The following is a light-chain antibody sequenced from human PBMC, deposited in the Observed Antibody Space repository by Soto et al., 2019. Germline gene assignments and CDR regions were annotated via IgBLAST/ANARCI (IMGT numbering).Light chain of an antibody. V-gene: IGKV3-11*01. Sequence: EIVLTQSPATLSLSPGERATLSCRASQSLGYYLAWFQQKRGQAPRLLIYVASNRASGIPARFSGSGSGTDFTLTISSLDPEDFAVYYCQQRRDWPLTFGGGTKVEIK. CDR3: QQRRDWPLT. J-gene: IGKJ4*01. CDR1: QSLGYY. CDR2: VAS.